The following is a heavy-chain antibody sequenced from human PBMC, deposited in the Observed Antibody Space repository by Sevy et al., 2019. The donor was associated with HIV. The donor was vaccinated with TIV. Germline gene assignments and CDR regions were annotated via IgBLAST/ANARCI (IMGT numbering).Heavy chain of an antibody. D-gene: IGHD1-26*01. CDR3: AGENAWGRGYS. CDR2: IYYNGHI. Sequence: TLSLTCTVSGGSITSLYWKWIRQPPGKGLEWIANIYYNGHINYNPSLKSRVTLSLDTSKNQFSLRLSCVTAADTAMYYCAGENAWGRGYSWGQGTLVTVSS. CDR1: GGSITSLY. V-gene: IGHV4-59*08. J-gene: IGHJ4*02.